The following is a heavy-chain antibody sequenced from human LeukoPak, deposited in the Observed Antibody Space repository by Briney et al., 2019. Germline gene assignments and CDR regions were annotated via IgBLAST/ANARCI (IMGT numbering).Heavy chain of an antibody. V-gene: IGHV4-59*08. Sequence: PSATLSLTCTVSGGSMRNYYWSWIRQPPGKGLEWVGYIYYSGSSNYNPSLKSRLTISVDTSKNYLPLTLTAVTAADTAVYYCARHFGVAARPAFDIWGQGTMVTVSS. CDR3: ARHFGVAARPAFDI. J-gene: IGHJ3*02. CDR2: IYYSGSS. CDR1: GGSMRNYY. D-gene: IGHD6-6*01.